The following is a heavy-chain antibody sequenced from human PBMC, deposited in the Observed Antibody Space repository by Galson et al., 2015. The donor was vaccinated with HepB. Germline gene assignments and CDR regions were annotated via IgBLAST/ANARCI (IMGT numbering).Heavy chain of an antibody. J-gene: IGHJ4*02. V-gene: IGHV1-69*13. Sequence: SVKVSCKASGGTFSSYAISWVRQAPGQGLEWMGGIIPIFGTANYAQKFQGRVTITADESTSTAYMELSSLRSEDTAVYYCASGSTYYYDSSGYPQFDYWGQGTLVTVSS. CDR3: ASGSTYYYDSSGYPQFDY. CDR1: GGTFSSYA. CDR2: IIPIFGTA. D-gene: IGHD3-22*01.